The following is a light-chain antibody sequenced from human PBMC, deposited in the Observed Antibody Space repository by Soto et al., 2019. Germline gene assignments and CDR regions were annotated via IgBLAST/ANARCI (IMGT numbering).Light chain of an antibody. J-gene: IGKJ2*01. Sequence: EIVLTQSPAPLYFSPGEIATLSCRASQSVSSYLAWYQQKPGQAPRLLIYDASNRATGIPARFSGSGSGTDFTLTISSLEPEDFAVYYCQQRSNWPPTFGQGTKLEIK. CDR1: QSVSSY. CDR2: DAS. V-gene: IGKV3-11*01. CDR3: QQRSNWPPT.